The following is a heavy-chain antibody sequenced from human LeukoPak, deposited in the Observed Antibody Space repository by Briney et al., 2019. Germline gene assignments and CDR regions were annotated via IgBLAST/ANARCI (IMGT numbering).Heavy chain of an antibody. V-gene: IGHV1-8*01. CDR2: MNPNSGNT. CDR1: GYTFTSYD. CDR3: ARGGKIVVVAPTRYNWFDP. D-gene: IGHD2-15*01. J-gene: IGHJ5*02. Sequence: ASVKVSCKASGYTFTSYDINWVRQATGQVLEWMGWMNPNSGNTGYAQKFQGRVTMTRNTSISTAYMELSSLRSEDTAVYYCARGGKIVVVAPTRYNWFDPWGQGTLVTVSS.